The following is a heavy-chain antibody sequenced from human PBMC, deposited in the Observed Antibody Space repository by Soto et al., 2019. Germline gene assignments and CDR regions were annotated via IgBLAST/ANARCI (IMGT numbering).Heavy chain of an antibody. V-gene: IGHV4-31*03. CDR2: IYYSGST. Sequence: QVQLQESGTGLVKPSQTLSLTCTVSGGSISSGGYYWSWIRQHPGKGLEWIGSIYYSGSTYYNPSLWSRVTISVDTSKNQFSLKLSSVTAADTAVYYCARDLDGSGRPFDYCGQGTLVTVSS. CDR3: ARDLDGSGRPFDY. D-gene: IGHD3-10*01. J-gene: IGHJ4*02. CDR1: GGSISSGGYY.